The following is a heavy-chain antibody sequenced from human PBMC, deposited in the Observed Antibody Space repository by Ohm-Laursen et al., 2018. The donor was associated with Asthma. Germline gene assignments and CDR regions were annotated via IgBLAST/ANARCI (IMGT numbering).Heavy chain of an antibody. J-gene: IGHJ4*02. CDR2: FDPEDGET. D-gene: IGHD3-3*01. CDR1: GYTLTELS. V-gene: IGHV1-24*01. CDR3: ATPNADFWSGYRWDY. Sequence: SVKVSCKVSGYTLTELSMHWVRQAPGNGLEWMGGFDPEDGETIYAQKFQGRVTMTEDTSTDTAYMELSSLRSEDTAVYYCATPNADFWSGYRWDYWGQGTLVTVSS.